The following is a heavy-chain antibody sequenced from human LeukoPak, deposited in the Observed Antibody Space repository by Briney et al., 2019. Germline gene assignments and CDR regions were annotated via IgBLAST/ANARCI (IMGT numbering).Heavy chain of an antibody. CDR1: GFTFSTYS. D-gene: IGHD6-13*01. Sequence: GGSLRLSCTTSGFTFSTYSFNWVRQAPGKGLEWVSSISSSSTYIDYADSVKGRFTISRDNAKNSLYLQMNSLRAEDTAVYYCAREAGSTPAYWGQGTLVTVSS. J-gene: IGHJ4*02. V-gene: IGHV3-21*01. CDR2: ISSSSTYI. CDR3: AREAGSTPAY.